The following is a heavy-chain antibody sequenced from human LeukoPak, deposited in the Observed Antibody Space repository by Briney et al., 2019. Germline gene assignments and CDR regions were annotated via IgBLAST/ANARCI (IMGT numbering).Heavy chain of an antibody. CDR2: LYYSGST. D-gene: IGHD3-10*01. Sequence: SETLSLTCTVSGTSISTYYGSWIRQPPGKGLEWVGYLYYSGSTSYNPSLKSRVTISVDTSKNQFSLRLSSVTAADTAVYYCARAGSGYSFDYWGQGTLVTVSS. J-gene: IGHJ4*02. CDR1: GTSISTYY. CDR3: ARAGSGYSFDY. V-gene: IGHV4-59*08.